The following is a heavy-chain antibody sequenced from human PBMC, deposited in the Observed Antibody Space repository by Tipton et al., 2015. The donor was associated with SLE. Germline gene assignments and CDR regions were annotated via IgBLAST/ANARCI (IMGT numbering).Heavy chain of an antibody. Sequence: SLRLSCAASGFTFSSYWMHWVRQAPGKGLVWVSRINSDGSSTSCADSVKGRFTISRDNAKNTLYLQMISLRAEDTAVYYCARDLEDAEFQHCGQGTLVTVSS. CDR1: GFTFSSYW. CDR2: INSDGSST. J-gene: IGHJ1*01. CDR3: ARDLEDAEFQH. V-gene: IGHV3-74*01.